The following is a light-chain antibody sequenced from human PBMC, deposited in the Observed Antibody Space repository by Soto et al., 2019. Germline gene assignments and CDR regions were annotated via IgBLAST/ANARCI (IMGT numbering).Light chain of an antibody. CDR1: HSVSSH. CDR2: DAS. J-gene: IGKJ1*01. V-gene: IGKV3-20*01. CDR3: QQYGSSPPWT. Sequence: EIGMRQXAVTLSXXXXXXAXXXSXXSHSVSSHLAWYQHKPGQAPRLLFYDASTRATGIPARFSGSGSGTDFTLTISRLEPEDFAVYYCQQYGSSPPWTFGQGTKVDIK.